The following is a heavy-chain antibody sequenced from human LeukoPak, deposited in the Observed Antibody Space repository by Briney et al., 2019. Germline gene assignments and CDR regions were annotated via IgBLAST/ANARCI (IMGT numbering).Heavy chain of an antibody. D-gene: IGHD3-16*01. CDR3: ARGGGLDV. CDR1: GFTFSSYW. J-gene: IGHJ6*02. V-gene: IGHV3-7*03. Sequence: GGSLRLSCAASGFTFSSYWMNWARKTPGKGLEWVASINHNGNVNYYVDSVKGRFTISRDNAKNSLYLQMSNLRAEDTAVYFCARGGGLDVWGQGATVTVSS. CDR2: INHNGNVN.